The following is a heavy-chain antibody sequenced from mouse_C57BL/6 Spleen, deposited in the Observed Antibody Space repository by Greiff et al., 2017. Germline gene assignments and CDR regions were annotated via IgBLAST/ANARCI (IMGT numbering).Heavy chain of an antibody. CDR3: ARSLHGYYPFIDY. D-gene: IGHD2-3*01. CDR1: GYTFTSYW. V-gene: IGHV1-69*01. CDR2: IDPSDSYP. Sequence: VQLQQPGAELVMPGASVKLSCKASGYTFTSYWMHWVKPRPGQGLEWIGEIDPSDSYPNSNQKFKGKSPLTVDKSSSTTYMQLITLTSEDSPVYYCARSLHGYYPFIDYWGQGTSRTVSS. J-gene: IGHJ4*01.